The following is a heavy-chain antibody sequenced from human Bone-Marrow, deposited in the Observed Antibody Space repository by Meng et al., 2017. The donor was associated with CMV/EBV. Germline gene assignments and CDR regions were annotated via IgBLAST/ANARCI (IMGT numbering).Heavy chain of an antibody. J-gene: IGHJ4*02. Sequence: GESLKISCAASGFTFMPYNMNWVRQAPGKGLEWVSSISGSGQDTYYADSLRRRFTVSRDNRRKSLYVQMDALRVEDTAVSYCARDLQTSCGSAGSYDGFPHWGQGTLVTVSS. CDR2: ISGSGQDT. D-gene: IGHD2-2*01. CDR1: GFTFMPYN. V-gene: IGHV3-21*01. CDR3: ARDLQTSCGSAGSYDGFPH.